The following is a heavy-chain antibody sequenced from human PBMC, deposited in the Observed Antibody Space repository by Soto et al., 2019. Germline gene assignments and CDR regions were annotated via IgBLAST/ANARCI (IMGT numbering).Heavy chain of an antibody. Sequence: QVHLVQSGAEVKKPGASVTVSCKASGYTFVDYGLNWVRQAPGQGLEWMGRIGVYNGHTNYAQNQQGRVTMTPDTSPSTAYMELRSLRSVVTAVYYCVRPGGSGYADGFSIWGLGTLVTVSS. CDR3: VRPGGSGYADGFSI. CDR1: GYTFVDYG. D-gene: IGHD3-3*01. V-gene: IGHV1-18*01. CDR2: IGVYNGHT. J-gene: IGHJ3*02.